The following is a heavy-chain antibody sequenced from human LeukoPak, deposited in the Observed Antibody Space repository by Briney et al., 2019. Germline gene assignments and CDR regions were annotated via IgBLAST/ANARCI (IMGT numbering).Heavy chain of an antibody. V-gene: IGHV3-23*01. Sequence: GSLRLSCAASGFTFSSYAMSWVRQAPGKGLEWVSAISGSGGSTYYADSVKGRFTISRDNSKNTLYLQMNSLRAEDTAVYYCAKEGRDCSSTSCQIDYWGQGTLVTVSS. CDR2: ISGSGGST. D-gene: IGHD2-2*01. CDR1: GFTFSSYA. J-gene: IGHJ4*02. CDR3: AKEGRDCSSTSCQIDY.